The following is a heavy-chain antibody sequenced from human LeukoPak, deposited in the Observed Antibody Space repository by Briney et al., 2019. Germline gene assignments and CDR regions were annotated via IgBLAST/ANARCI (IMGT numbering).Heavy chain of an antibody. CDR1: GGSFSGYY. V-gene: IGHV4-34*01. CDR3: ARELSQIVWGGLDY. D-gene: IGHD2-21*01. J-gene: IGHJ4*02. CDR2: ISHSGST. Sequence: SETLSLTCAVYGGSFSGYYWSWIRQPPGKGLEWIGEISHSGSTNYNPSLKSRVTISVDTSKNQFSLKLSSVTAADTAVYYCARELSQIVWGGLDYGGQGTLVSVSS.